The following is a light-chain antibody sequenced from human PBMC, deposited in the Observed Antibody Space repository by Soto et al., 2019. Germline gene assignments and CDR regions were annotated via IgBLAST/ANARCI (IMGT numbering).Light chain of an antibody. Sequence: QSVLTQPPSASGTPGQRVTISCSGSSSNFGTNPVNWYQQLPGTAPKLLISSDNQRPSGVPDRFSGSQSGTSASLAISGLQSEDEADYHCGAWDDSLNGWVFGGGTQLTVL. CDR3: GAWDDSLNGWV. CDR2: SDN. CDR1: SSNFGTNP. J-gene: IGLJ7*01. V-gene: IGLV1-44*01.